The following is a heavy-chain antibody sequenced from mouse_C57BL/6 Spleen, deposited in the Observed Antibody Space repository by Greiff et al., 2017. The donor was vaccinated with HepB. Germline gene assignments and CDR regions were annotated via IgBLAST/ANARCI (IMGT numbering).Heavy chain of an antibody. Sequence: DVKLVESGPGLVKPSQSLSLTCSVTGYSITSGYYWNWIRQFPGNKLEWMGYISYDGSNNYNPSLKNRISITRDTSKNQFFLKLNSVTTEDTATYYCARDYYGSWFAYWGQGTLVTVSA. D-gene: IGHD1-1*01. V-gene: IGHV3-6*01. CDR3: ARDYYGSWFAY. CDR2: ISYDGSN. J-gene: IGHJ3*01. CDR1: GYSITSGYY.